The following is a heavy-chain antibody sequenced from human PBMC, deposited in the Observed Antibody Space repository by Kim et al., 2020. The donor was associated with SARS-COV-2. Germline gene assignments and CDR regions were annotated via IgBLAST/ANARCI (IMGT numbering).Heavy chain of an antibody. J-gene: IGHJ3*02. Sequence: SVQGRFTISRDNSKNTLYLQMNSLRAEDMAVYYCARVGFGYSGYDNAFDIWGQGTMVTVSS. D-gene: IGHD5-12*01. V-gene: IGHV3-53*01. CDR3: ARVGFGYSGYDNAFDI.